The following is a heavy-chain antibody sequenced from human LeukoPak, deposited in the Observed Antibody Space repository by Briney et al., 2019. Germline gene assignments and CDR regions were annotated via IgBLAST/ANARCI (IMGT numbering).Heavy chain of an antibody. CDR3: ARSLVTTPYYYYMDV. J-gene: IGHJ6*03. D-gene: IGHD4-11*01. V-gene: IGHV1-8*01. CDR1: GYTFTSYD. CDR2: MNPNSGNT. Sequence: ASVKVSCKGSGYTFTSYDINWVRQATGQGLEWMGWMNPNSGNTGYAQKFQGRVTMTRNTSISTAYMELSSLRSEDTAVYYCARSLVTTPYYYYMDVWGKGTTVTVSS.